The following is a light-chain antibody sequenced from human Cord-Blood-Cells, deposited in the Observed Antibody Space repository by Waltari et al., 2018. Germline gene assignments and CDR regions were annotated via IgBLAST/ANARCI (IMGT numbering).Light chain of an antibody. CDR1: QDISNY. V-gene: IGKV1-33*01. CDR2: DAS. CDR3: QQYDNLPIT. Sequence: DLQITPSPSAMSASVGDRVTITCQASQDISNYLNWYQQKPGKAPKLLIYDASNLETGVPSRFSGSGSGTDFTFTISSLQPEDIATYYCQQYDNLPITFGQGTRLEIK. J-gene: IGKJ5*01.